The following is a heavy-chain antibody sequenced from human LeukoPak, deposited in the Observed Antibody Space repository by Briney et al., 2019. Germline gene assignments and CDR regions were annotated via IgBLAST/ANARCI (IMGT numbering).Heavy chain of an antibody. CDR1: GFTFSSYW. CDR3: AKDFWAARPGYFDY. CDR2: IKQDGGEK. Sequence: PGGSLRLSCAASGFTFSSYWMHWVRQAPGKGLEWVANIKQDGGEKYYVDSVKGRFTISRDNSKNTLYLQMNSLRAEDTAVYYCAKDFWAARPGYFDYWGQGTLVTVSS. J-gene: IGHJ4*02. V-gene: IGHV3-7*03. D-gene: IGHD6-6*01.